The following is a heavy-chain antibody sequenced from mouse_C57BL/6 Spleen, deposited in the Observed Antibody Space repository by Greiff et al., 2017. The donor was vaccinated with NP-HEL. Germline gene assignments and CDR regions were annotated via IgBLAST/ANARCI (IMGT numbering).Heavy chain of an antibody. CDR2: ISDGGSYT. V-gene: IGHV5-4*01. CDR1: GFTFSSYA. J-gene: IGHJ1*03. D-gene: IGHD3-1*01. CDR3: ARDRGRYFDV. Sequence: EVNVVESGGGLVKPGGSLKLSCAASGFTFSSYAMSWVRQTPEKRLEWVATISDGGSYTYYPDNVKGRFTISRDNAKNNLYLQMSHLKSEDTAMYYCARDRGRYFDVWGTGTTVTVSS.